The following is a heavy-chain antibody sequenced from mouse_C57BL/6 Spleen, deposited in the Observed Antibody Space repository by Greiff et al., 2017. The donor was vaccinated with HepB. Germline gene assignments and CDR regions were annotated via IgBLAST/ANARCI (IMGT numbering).Heavy chain of an antibody. Sequence: EVQRVESGGGLVQPGGSMKLSCVASGFTFSNYWMNWVRQSPEKGLEWVAQIRLKSDNYATHYAESVKGRFTISRDDSKSSVYLQMNNLRAEDTGIYYCTAYTVYFDYWGQGTTLTVSS. D-gene: IGHD1-1*01. J-gene: IGHJ2*01. CDR1: GFTFSNYW. CDR3: TAYTVYFDY. V-gene: IGHV6-3*01. CDR2: IRLKSDNYAT.